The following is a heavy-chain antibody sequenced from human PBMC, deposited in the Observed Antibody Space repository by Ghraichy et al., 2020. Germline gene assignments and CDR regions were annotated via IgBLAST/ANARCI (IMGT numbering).Heavy chain of an antibody. J-gene: IGHJ6*02. Sequence: GGSLRLSCAASGFTFDDYTMHWVRQAPGKGLEWVSLISWDGGSTYYADSVKGRFTISRDNSKNSLYLQMNSLRTEDTALYYCAKDPRPLLGEGYYYYGMDVWGQGTTVTVSS. CDR3: AKDPRPLLGEGYYYYGMDV. CDR2: ISWDGGST. V-gene: IGHV3-43*01. D-gene: IGHD3-16*01. CDR1: GFTFDDYT.